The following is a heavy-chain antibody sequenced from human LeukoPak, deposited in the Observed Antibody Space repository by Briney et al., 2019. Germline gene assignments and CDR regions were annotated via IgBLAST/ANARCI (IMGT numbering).Heavy chain of an antibody. CDR2: IYYSGTT. CDR3: VRSKSGTYGWFDP. V-gene: IGHV4-59*01. D-gene: IGHD4-17*01. J-gene: IGHJ5*02. Sequence: PSETLSLTCTVSGGSIISYYWSWIRQPPGKGLEWIGYIYYSGTTNYNPSLKSRVTISVDTSKNQFSLKVNSVTAADTAVYYCVRSKSGTYGWFDPWGQGTWVTVSS. CDR1: GGSIISYY.